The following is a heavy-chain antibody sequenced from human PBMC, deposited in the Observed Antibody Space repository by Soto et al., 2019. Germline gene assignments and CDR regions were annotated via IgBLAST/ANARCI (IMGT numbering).Heavy chain of an antibody. CDR3: ARLRFLEWLSRGYYYDYGMDV. J-gene: IGHJ6*02. CDR1: CGSFSGYY. V-gene: IGHV4-34*01. D-gene: IGHD3-3*01. CDR2: INHGGST. Sequence: SDTVSHTSAVYCGSFSGYYWSWIRQPPGKGLEWIGEINHGGSTNYNPSLKRRVTRSGDTSMNQFSLQLSSVGAAHAAVYYCARLRFLEWLSRGYYYDYGMDVWGQGTTVTVSS.